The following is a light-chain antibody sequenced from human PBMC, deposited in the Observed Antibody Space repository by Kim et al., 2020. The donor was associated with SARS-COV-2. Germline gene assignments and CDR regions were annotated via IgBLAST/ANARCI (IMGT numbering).Light chain of an antibody. V-gene: IGLV1-44*01. CDR3: AAWDDSLNAWL. Sequence: QSVLTQPPSASGTPGQRVTVSCSGSSSNIGSNTVNWYQQLPGTAPKILIYSNDRRPSGVPDRFSGSKSGTSASLAISGLQSEDEADYYCAAWDDSLNAWLFGGGTQLTVL. CDR2: SND. J-gene: IGLJ3*02. CDR1: SSNIGSNT.